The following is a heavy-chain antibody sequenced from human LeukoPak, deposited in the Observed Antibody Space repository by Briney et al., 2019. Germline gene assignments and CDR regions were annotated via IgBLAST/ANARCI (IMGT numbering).Heavy chain of an antibody. D-gene: IGHD5-18*01. CDR2: ISSSSSYI. Sequence: PGGSLRLSCAASGFTFSSYAMSWVRQAPGKGLEWVSSISSSSSYIYYADSVKGRFTISRDNAKNSLYLQMNSLRAEDTAVYYCARDRGYSYAHPLDYWGQGTLVTVSS. CDR1: GFTFSSYA. V-gene: IGHV3-21*01. J-gene: IGHJ4*02. CDR3: ARDRGYSYAHPLDY.